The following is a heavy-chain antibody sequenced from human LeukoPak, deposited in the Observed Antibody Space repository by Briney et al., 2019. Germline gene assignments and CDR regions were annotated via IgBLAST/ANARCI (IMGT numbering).Heavy chain of an antibody. V-gene: IGHV3-23*01. CDR2: ISGSGGST. D-gene: IGHD3-22*01. J-gene: IGHJ4*02. CDR1: GFTFSSYA. Sequence: PGESLRLSCAASGFTFSSYAMGWVRQAPGKGLEWVSAISGSGGSTYYADSVKGRFTISRDNSKNTLYLQMNSLRAEDTAVYYCAKSRGVMIVVVITHTFDYWGQGTLVTVSS. CDR3: AKSRGVMIVVVITHTFDY.